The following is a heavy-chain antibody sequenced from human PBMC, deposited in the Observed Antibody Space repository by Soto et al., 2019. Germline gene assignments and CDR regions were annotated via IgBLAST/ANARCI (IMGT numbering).Heavy chain of an antibody. CDR2: IYYSGST. Sequence: SETLSLTCTVSGGSISSYYWSWIRQPPGKGLEWIGYIYYSGSTNYNPSLKSRVTISVDTSKNQFSLKLSSVTAADTAVYYCAISTRTLYYHCYTEVRGKGTTVTGSS. CDR3: AISTRTLYYHCYTEV. J-gene: IGHJ6*03. CDR1: GGSISSYY. D-gene: IGHD5-12*01. V-gene: IGHV4-59*01.